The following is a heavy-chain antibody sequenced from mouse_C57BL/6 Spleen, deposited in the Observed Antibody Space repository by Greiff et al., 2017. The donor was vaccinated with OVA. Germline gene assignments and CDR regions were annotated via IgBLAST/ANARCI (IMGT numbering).Heavy chain of an antibody. Sequence: QVQLQQPGTELVKPGASVKLSCKASGYTFTSYWMHWVKQRPGQGLEWIGNINPSNGGTNYNEKFKSKAKLPVDNSSSTAYMQLSSLTSEDYAVDYCAREITTVVDWYFDDWGKGTTVTVSS. CDR2: INPSNGGT. D-gene: IGHD1-1*01. J-gene: IGHJ1*03. CDR3: AREITTVVDWYFDD. V-gene: IGHV1-53*01. CDR1: GYTFTSYW.